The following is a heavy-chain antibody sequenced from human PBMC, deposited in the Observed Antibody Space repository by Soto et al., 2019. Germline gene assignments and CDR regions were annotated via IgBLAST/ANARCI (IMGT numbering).Heavy chain of an antibody. D-gene: IGHD3-22*01. Sequence: PGGSLRLSCAASGFTFSSYSMNWVRQAPGKGLEWVSYISSSSSTIYYADSVKGRFTISRDNAKNSLYLQMNSLRDEDTAVYYCARDLLSAYYDSSGYPGSDAFDIWGQGTIVTVSS. V-gene: IGHV3-48*02. CDR2: ISSSSSTI. J-gene: IGHJ3*02. CDR3: ARDLLSAYYDSSGYPGSDAFDI. CDR1: GFTFSSYS.